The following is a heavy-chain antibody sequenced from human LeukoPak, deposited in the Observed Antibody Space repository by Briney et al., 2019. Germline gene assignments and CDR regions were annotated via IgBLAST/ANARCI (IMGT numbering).Heavy chain of an antibody. V-gene: IGHV3-23*01. Sequence: GGSLRLSCAASGFTFSSYAMSWVRQAPGKGLEWVSAISGSGGSTYYADSVKGRFTISRDNAKHSLYLQMNSLRPEDTAMYYCSIPNDYWGQGPRVTVSS. CDR1: GFTFSSYA. CDR3: SIPNDY. J-gene: IGHJ4*02. CDR2: ISGSGGST.